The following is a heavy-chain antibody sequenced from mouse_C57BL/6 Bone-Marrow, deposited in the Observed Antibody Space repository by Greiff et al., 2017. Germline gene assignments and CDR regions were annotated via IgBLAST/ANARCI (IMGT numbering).Heavy chain of an antibody. D-gene: IGHD2-5*01. Sequence: EVQVVESGGGLVKPGGSLKLSCAASGFTFSSYAMSWVRQTPEKRLEWVATISDGGSYTYYPDNVKGRFTISRDNAKNNLYLQMSHLKSEDTAMYYCARDDYYSNYGNYWGQGTTLTVSS. CDR3: ARDDYYSNYGNY. V-gene: IGHV5-4*01. CDR2: ISDGGSYT. CDR1: GFTFSSYA. J-gene: IGHJ2*01.